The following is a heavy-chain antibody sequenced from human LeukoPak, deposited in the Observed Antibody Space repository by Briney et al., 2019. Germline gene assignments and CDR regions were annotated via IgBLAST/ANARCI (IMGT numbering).Heavy chain of an antibody. V-gene: IGHV3-30*02. CDR3: AKGPGGYSSGWYFDY. Sequence: QPGGSLRLSCAASGFTFSSYGMPWVRQAPGKGLEWVAFIRYDGSNKYYADSVKGGFTISRDNSKNTLYLQMNRLRAEDTAVYYCAKGPGGYSSGWYFDYWGQGTLVTVSS. D-gene: IGHD6-19*01. CDR2: IRYDGSNK. J-gene: IGHJ4*02. CDR1: GFTFSSYG.